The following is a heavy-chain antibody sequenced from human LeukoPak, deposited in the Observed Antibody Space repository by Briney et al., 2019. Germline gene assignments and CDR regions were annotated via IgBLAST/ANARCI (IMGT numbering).Heavy chain of an antibody. Sequence: PGGSLRLSCAASGFTFRSYSMNWVRQAPGKGLEWVSSISSSSSYIYYADSVKGRFTISRDNAKNSLYLQMNSLRAEDTAVYYCAGEITMIVVDAFDIWGQGTMVTVSS. CDR1: GFTFRSYS. J-gene: IGHJ3*02. V-gene: IGHV3-21*01. D-gene: IGHD3-22*01. CDR2: ISSSSSYI. CDR3: AGEITMIVVDAFDI.